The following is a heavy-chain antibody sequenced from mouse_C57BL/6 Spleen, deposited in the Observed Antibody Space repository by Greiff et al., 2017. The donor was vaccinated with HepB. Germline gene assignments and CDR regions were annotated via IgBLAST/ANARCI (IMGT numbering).Heavy chain of an antibody. J-gene: IGHJ4*01. CDR2: IYPGDGDT. CDR1: GYAFSSSW. V-gene: IGHV1-82*01. D-gene: IGHD2-12*01. CDR3: ARGVYSYYAMDY. Sequence: VQLQQSGPELVKPGASVKISCKASGYAFSSSWMNWVKQRPGKGLEWIGRIYPGDGDTNYNGKFKGKATLTADKSSSTAYMQPSSLTSEDSAVYFFARGVYSYYAMDYWGQGTSVTVSS.